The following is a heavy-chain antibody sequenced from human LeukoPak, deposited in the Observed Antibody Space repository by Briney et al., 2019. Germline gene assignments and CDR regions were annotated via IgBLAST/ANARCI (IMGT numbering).Heavy chain of an antibody. J-gene: IGHJ6*02. CDR2: IYSGGTT. CDR3: ARDGSGSYYNYYYGMDV. V-gene: IGHV3-53*01. Sequence: GGSLRLSCAASGFSFSSYSMSWVRQAPGKGLEWVSVIYSGGTTYYADSVKGRFTISRDNPKNTVYLQMNSLRAEDTAVYYCARDGSGSYYNYYYGMDVWGQGTTVTVSS. CDR1: GFSFSSYS. D-gene: IGHD3-10*01.